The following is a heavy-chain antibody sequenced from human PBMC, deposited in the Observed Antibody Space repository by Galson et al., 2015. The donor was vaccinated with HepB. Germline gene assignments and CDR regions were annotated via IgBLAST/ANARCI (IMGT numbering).Heavy chain of an antibody. CDR3: TFFSGYDPPVDY. Sequence: SLRLSCAASGFTFSGSAMHWVRQASGKGLEWVGRIRSKANSYATAYAASVKGRFTISRDDSKNTAYLQMNSLKTEDTAVYYCTFFSGYDPPVDYWGQGTLVTVSS. CDR1: GFTFSGSA. V-gene: IGHV3-73*01. CDR2: IRSKANSYAT. J-gene: IGHJ4*02. D-gene: IGHD5-12*01.